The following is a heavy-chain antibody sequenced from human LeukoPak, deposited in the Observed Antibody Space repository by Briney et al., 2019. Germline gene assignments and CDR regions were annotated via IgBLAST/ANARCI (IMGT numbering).Heavy chain of an antibody. D-gene: IGHD3-22*01. V-gene: IGHV1-18*01. Sequence: ASVKVSCKASGYRFTSYGISWVRQAPGQGLEWMGWISSDNGITNYAQKFQGRVTMTRNTSISTAYMELSSLRSEDTAVYYCARGSDYYDSSGYYELDYWGQGTLVTVSS. CDR3: ARGSDYYDSSGYYELDY. J-gene: IGHJ4*02. CDR2: ISSDNGIT. CDR1: GYRFTSYG.